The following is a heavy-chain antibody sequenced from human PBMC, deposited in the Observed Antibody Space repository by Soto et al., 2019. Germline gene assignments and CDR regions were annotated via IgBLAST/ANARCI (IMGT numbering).Heavy chain of an antibody. Sequence: QVQLQESGPGLVKPSQTLSLTCTVSGGSISSGDYYWSWIRQPPGKGLECIGYIYYSGSTYYNPSLKSRVTRSVDTSKNQFFLNLSSVTAADTAVYYCARVVYSSSKRFLARWFDPWGQGTLVTVSS. CDR2: IYYSGST. D-gene: IGHD6-6*01. V-gene: IGHV4-30-4*01. CDR3: ARVVYSSSKRFLARWFDP. CDR1: GGSISSGDYY. J-gene: IGHJ5*02.